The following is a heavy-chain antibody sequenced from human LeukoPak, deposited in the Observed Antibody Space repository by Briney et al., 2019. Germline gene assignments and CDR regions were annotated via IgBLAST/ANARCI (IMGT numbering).Heavy chain of an antibody. Sequence: SETLSLTCTVSGGSISSYYWSWIRQPAGKGLEWIGRIYTSGSTNYNPSLKSRVTMSVDTSKNQFSLKLSSVTAADTAVYYCASMNVHAYCGGDCYNSFDYWGQGTLVTVSS. V-gene: IGHV4-4*07. CDR3: ASMNVHAYCGGDCYNSFDY. CDR2: IYTSGST. J-gene: IGHJ4*02. D-gene: IGHD2-21*02. CDR1: GGSISSYY.